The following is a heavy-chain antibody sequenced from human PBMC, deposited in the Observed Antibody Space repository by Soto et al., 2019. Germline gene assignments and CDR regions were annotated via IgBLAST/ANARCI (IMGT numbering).Heavy chain of an antibody. J-gene: IGHJ6*02. CDR2: ISSSGSTI. CDR1: GFTFSSYE. V-gene: IGHV3-48*03. Sequence: GGSLRLSCAASGFTFSSYEMNWVRQAPGKGLEWVSYISSSGSTIYYADSVKGRFTISRDNAKNSLYLQMNSLRAEDTAVYYCARDNGVLRFLEWWSMDVWGQGTTVTVSS. CDR3: ARDNGVLRFLEWWSMDV. D-gene: IGHD3-3*01.